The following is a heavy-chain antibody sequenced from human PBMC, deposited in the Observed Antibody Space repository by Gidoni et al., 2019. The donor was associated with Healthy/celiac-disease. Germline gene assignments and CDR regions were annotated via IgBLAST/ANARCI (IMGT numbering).Heavy chain of an antibody. J-gene: IGHJ6*02. CDR1: GFTCSSYA. V-gene: IGHV3-23*04. Sequence: EVQLVESGGGMVQPGGSLRLSCVASGFTCSSYAMSWVRQAPWKGLEWVSAVSGGGGSTYYADSVEGRVTISRDNSKNTLYLQMTSLRAEYTAVYYCAKGGEDIVVVPAAIRERYYYYGMDVWGQGTTVTVSS. CDR2: VSGGGGST. D-gene: IGHD2-2*02. CDR3: AKGGEDIVVVPAAIRERYYYYGMDV.